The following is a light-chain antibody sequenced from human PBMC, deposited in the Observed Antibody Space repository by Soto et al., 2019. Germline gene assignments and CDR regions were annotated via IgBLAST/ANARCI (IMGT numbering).Light chain of an antibody. J-gene: IGLJ1*01. V-gene: IGLV2-23*01. CDR1: NSDVGTHNL. Sequence: QSALTQPASVSGSPGQSITISCTGTNSDVGTHNLVSWYQQHPGKAPKLIIYEGTKRPSGVSNRFSGSKSGNTASLTISGLQAEDEAEYYCVSWDDSLNRYVFGSGAKVTVL. CDR3: VSWDDSLNRYV. CDR2: EGT.